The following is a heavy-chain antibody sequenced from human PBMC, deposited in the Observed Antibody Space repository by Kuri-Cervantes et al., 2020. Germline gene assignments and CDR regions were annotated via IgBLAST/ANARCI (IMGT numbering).Heavy chain of an antibody. D-gene: IGHD1-26*01. CDR3: ARDLGGKGNWELLGNS. V-gene: IGHV1-2*02. CDR1: GYTFTGYY. J-gene: IGHJ4*02. CDR2: INPNSGGT. Sequence: ASVKVSCKASGYTFTGYYMHWVRQAPGQGLEGMGWINPNSGGTNYAQKFQGRVTMTRDTSISTAYMELSRLRSDDTAVYYCARDLGGKGNWELLGNSWGQGTRVTVSS.